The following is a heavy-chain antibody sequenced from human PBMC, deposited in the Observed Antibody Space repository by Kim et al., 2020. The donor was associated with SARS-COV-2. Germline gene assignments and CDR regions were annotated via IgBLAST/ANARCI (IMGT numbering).Heavy chain of an antibody. Sequence: GGSLRLSCVASGFTFSSYAMTWVRQAPGKGLEWVSTIFGGGSSTYSADSAKGRFTISRDDSKKTLYLEMNSLRAEDTAVYYCARYLNSSTWTFFWYFDLWGRGTLVTVSS. V-gene: IGHV3-23*05. CDR3: ARYLNSSTWTFFWYFDL. J-gene: IGHJ2*01. CDR2: IFGGGSST. CDR1: GFTFSSYA. D-gene: IGHD2-2*01.